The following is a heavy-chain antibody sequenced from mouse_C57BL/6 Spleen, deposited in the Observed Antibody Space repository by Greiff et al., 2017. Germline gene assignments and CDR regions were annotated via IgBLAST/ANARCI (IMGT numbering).Heavy chain of an antibody. D-gene: IGHD2-1*01. CDR3: ARDYGNYVLDY. J-gene: IGHJ2*01. CDR1: GFTFSDYY. Sequence: DVHLVESEGGLVQPGRSMKLSCTASGFTFSDYYMAWVRQVPEKGLEWVANINYDGSSTYYLDSLKSRFIISRDNAKNILYLQMSSLKSEDTATYYCARDYGNYVLDYWGQGTTLTVSS. V-gene: IGHV5-16*01. CDR2: INYDGSST.